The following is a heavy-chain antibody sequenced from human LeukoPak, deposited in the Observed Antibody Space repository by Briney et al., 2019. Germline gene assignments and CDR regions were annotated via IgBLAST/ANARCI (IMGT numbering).Heavy chain of an antibody. CDR3: ARGGDSSGYEGRFDP. CDR1: GASISTSAYY. Sequence: SETLSLTCTVSGASISTSAYYWGWIRQPPGKGLDWIGNIYYSGSTYYNPSLKSRVTISVDSSKNQFSLKLTSVTAADTAVYYCARGGDSSGYEGRFDPWGQGTLVTVSS. D-gene: IGHD3-22*01. V-gene: IGHV4-39*07. CDR2: IYYSGST. J-gene: IGHJ5*02.